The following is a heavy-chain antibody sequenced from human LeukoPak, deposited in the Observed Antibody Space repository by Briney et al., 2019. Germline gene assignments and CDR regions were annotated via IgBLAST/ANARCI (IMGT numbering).Heavy chain of an antibody. CDR1: GGSFSGYY. Sequence: NPSETLSLTCAVYGGSFSGYYWSWIRQPPGKGLEWIGEINHSGSTNYNPSLKSRVTISVDTSKNQFSLKLSSVTAADTAVYYCARGPQIVATRANWFDPGGQGTLVTVSP. J-gene: IGHJ5*02. D-gene: IGHD5-12*01. CDR2: INHSGST. CDR3: ARGPQIVATRANWFDP. V-gene: IGHV4-34*01.